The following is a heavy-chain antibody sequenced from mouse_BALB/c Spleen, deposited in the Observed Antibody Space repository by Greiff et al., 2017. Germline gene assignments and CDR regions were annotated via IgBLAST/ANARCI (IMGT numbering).Heavy chain of an antibody. CDR1: GDSITSGY. CDR2: ISYSGST. J-gene: IGHJ3*01. CDR3: ARSYYGSSPFAY. V-gene: IGHV3-8*02. Sequence: EVQRVESGPSLVKPSQTLSLTCSVTGDSITSGYWNWIRKFPGNKLEYMGYISYSGSTYYNPSLKSRISITRDTSKNQYYLQLNSVTTEDTATYYCARSYYGSSPFAYWGQGTLVTVSA. D-gene: IGHD1-1*01.